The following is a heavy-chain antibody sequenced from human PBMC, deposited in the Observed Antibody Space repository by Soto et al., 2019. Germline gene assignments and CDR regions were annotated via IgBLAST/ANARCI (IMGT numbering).Heavy chain of an antibody. Sequence: PGGSLSLSCAASGFTFSSYSMNWVRQAPGRGLAWVAAISGTSDYIYYADSVKGRFTISRDNGKTSLYIQMNSLRAEDTAVYYCARDHRYCSGSSCRPYYYYYGMDGWDQGTTVTVSS. J-gene: IGHJ6*02. V-gene: IGHV3-21*01. CDR3: ARDHRYCSGSSCRPYYYYYGMDG. CDR1: GFTFSSYS. D-gene: IGHD2-15*01. CDR2: ISGTSDYI.